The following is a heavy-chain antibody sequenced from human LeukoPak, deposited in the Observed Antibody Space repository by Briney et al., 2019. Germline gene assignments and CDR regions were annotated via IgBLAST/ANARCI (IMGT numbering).Heavy chain of an antibody. CDR3: ARAGSGSYYNWFDP. Sequence: GGSLRLSCAASGFTFSSYAMHWVRQAPGKGLEWVAVISYDGSNKCYADSVKGRFTISRDNSKNTLYLQMNSLRAEDTAVYYCARAGSGSYYNWFDPWGQGTLVTVSS. CDR2: ISYDGSNK. J-gene: IGHJ5*02. D-gene: IGHD3-10*01. CDR1: GFTFSSYA. V-gene: IGHV3-30*04.